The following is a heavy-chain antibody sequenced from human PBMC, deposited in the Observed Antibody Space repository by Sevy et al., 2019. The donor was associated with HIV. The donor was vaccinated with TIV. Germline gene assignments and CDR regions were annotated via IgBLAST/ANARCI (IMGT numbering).Heavy chain of an antibody. D-gene: IGHD4-4*01. CDR3: AKGRREVNYVSYYYYGMDV. Sequence: GGSLRLSCAASGFTFSSYAMSWVRQAPGKGLEWVSAISGSGGSTYYADSVKGRFTSSRDNSKNTLYLQKNSLRAEDTAVYYCAKGRREVNYVSYYYYGMDVWGQGTTVTVSS. CDR1: GFTFSSYA. V-gene: IGHV3-23*01. J-gene: IGHJ6*02. CDR2: ISGSGGST.